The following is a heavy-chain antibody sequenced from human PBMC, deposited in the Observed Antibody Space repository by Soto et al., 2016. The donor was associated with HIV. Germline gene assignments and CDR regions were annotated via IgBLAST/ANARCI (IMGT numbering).Heavy chain of an antibody. J-gene: IGHJ4*02. CDR3: ARHRGHFDS. V-gene: IGHV4-59*01. CDR1: GGSISSFY. Sequence: QVLLQESGPGLAKPSETLSLTCKVSGGSISSFYWSWIRQPPGKGLDWIGYIYNNGTINYNPSLKGRVTISVDTSKNQFSLKLNSMTAADTAVYYCARHRGHFDSWGQGTLVTVSS. CDR2: IYNNGTI.